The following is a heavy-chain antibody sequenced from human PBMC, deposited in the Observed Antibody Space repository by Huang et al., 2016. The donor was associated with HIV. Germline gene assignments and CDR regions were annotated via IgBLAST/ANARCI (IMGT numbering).Heavy chain of an antibody. Sequence: QVQLVESGGGVVQPGGSLRLSCAASGLTFAPYGLHWVRQAPVKGLECVAFMRSDATDNYYSDSVKCRFTASRDNSKNTLFLHMNSLRPEDTALYYCAKIPPLHANLATSGPGPVDYWGQGTLVTVSS. D-gene: IGHD6-13*01. V-gene: IGHV3-30*02. CDR2: MRSDATDN. J-gene: IGHJ4*02. CDR3: AKIPPLHANLATSGPGPVDY. CDR1: GLTFAPYG.